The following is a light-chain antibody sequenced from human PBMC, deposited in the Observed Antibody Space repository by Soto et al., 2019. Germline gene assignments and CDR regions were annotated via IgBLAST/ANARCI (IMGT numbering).Light chain of an antibody. CDR1: SSDVGGHNF. V-gene: IGLV2-14*03. CDR2: DVR. Sequence: QSVLTQPASVSGSPGQSITISCTGTSSDVGGHNFVSWYQQHPGRAPKLMIYDVRNRPSGVSNRFSGSKSANTASLVISGLQDEDEADYYCSSYSSSDTLVFGGGTKLTVL. J-gene: IGLJ2*01. CDR3: SSYSSSDTLV.